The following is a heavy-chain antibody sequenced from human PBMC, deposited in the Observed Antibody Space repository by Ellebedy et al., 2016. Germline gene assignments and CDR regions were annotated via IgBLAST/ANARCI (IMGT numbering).Heavy chain of an antibody. CDR2: IYNSGST. CDR1: GGSIGSFY. Sequence: SETLSLTXTVSGGSIGSFYWRWIRQPPGKGLEWIGYIYNSGSTKYDPSLKSRVTMSVDTSKNQFSLKLTSVSAADTAVYYCARASVLLGLEHWGQGTLVTVSS. CDR3: ARASVLLGLEH. V-gene: IGHV4-59*13. D-gene: IGHD3-3*02. J-gene: IGHJ1*01.